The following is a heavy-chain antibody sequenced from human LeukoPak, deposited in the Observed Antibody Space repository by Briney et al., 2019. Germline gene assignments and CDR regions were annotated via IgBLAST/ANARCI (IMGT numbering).Heavy chain of an antibody. CDR3: ARLYYDFWSGYLYYFDY. CDR1: RFTFSSYL. D-gene: IGHD3-3*01. V-gene: IGHV3-74*01. J-gene: IGHJ4*02. CDR2: INSDGSST. Sequence: GGSLRLSCAASRFTFSSYLMHWVRQAPGKGLVWVSRINSDGSSTSYADSVKGRFTISRDNAKNTLYLQMSSLRAGDTAVYYCARLYYDFWSGYLYYFDYWGQGTLVTVSS.